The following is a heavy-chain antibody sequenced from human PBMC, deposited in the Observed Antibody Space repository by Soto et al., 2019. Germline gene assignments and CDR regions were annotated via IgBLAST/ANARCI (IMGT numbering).Heavy chain of an antibody. CDR1: GGSFSGYY. Sequence: ASETLSLTCAVYGGSFSGYYWSWIRQPPGKGLEWIGEINHSGSTNYNPSLKSRVTISVGTSKNQFSLKLSSVTAADTAVYYCARQSHYYDSSGYYPFDYWGQGTLVTVSS. CDR2: INHSGST. V-gene: IGHV4-34*01. CDR3: ARQSHYYDSSGYYPFDY. J-gene: IGHJ4*02. D-gene: IGHD3-22*01.